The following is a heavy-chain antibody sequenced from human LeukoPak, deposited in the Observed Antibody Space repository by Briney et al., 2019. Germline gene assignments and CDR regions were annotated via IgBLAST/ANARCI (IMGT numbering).Heavy chain of an antibody. CDR3: ARVTYYYDSLGYYYKDV. Sequence: SETLSLTCTVSGGYINSYYWSWIRQPPGKGLEWIGYIYYSGSTNYNPSLKSRVTISVDTSKNQFSLKLSSVTAADTAVYYCARVTYYYDSLGYYYKDVWGKGTTVTVSS. D-gene: IGHD3-22*01. V-gene: IGHV4-59*01. CDR2: IYYSGST. J-gene: IGHJ6*03. CDR1: GGYINSYY.